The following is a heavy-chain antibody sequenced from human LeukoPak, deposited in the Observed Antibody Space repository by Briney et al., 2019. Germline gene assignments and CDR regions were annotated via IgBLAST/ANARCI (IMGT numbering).Heavy chain of an antibody. D-gene: IGHD2/OR15-2a*01. CDR1: GGSFSGYY. J-gene: IGHJ6*03. CDR3: ARGRPILSRYYYYYMDV. V-gene: IGHV4-34*01. CDR2: INHSGST. Sequence: SETLSLTCAVYGGSFSGYYWSWIRQPPGKGLEWIGEINHSGSTNYSPSLKSRVTISVDTSKNQFSLKLSSVTAADTAVYYCARGRPILSRYYYYYMDVWSKGTTVTVSS.